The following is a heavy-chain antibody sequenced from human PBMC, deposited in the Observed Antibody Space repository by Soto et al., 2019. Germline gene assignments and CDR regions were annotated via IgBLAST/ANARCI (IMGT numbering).Heavy chain of an antibody. D-gene: IGHD6-19*01. CDR1: GYTLTELS. CDR3: ATDKGSGTAEYFQH. J-gene: IGHJ1*01. CDR2: FDPENGET. Sequence: ASVKVSCKVSGYTLTELSMHWVRQAPGKGLEWMGGFDPENGETIYAQKFQGRVTMTEDTSTDTAYMELSSLRSEDTAVYYCATDKGSGTAEYFQHWGQSTLVTVS. V-gene: IGHV1-24*01.